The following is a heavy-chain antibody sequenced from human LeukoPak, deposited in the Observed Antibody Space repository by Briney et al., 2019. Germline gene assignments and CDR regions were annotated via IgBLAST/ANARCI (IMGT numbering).Heavy chain of an antibody. Sequence: ASVKVSCKASGYTFTTYGISWVRQAPGQGLEWMGGIIPIFGTANYAQKFQGRVTITADKSTSTAYMELSSLRSEDTAVYYCARAKYDSSGYYYSGFDIWGQGTMVTVSS. J-gene: IGHJ3*02. CDR1: GYTFTTYG. D-gene: IGHD3-22*01. CDR3: ARAKYDSSGYYYSGFDI. V-gene: IGHV1-69*06. CDR2: IIPIFGTA.